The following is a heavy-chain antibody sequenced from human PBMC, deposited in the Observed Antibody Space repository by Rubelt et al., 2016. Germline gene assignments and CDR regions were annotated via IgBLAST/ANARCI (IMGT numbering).Heavy chain of an antibody. CDR3: ARGRYITSSYYFDQ. CDR2: IYSDGSS. V-gene: IGHV3-66*01. D-gene: IGHD6-6*01. CDR1: GFTVSTNY. Sequence: EVQLVESGGGLVQPGGSLRLSCAASGFTVSTNYMSWVRQAPGKGLEWVSVIYSDGSSYYADSVKGRFTISRDNSENTLYLQRNGRGVRETAVYYCARGRYITSSYYFDQWGQGSLVTVSS. J-gene: IGHJ4*02.